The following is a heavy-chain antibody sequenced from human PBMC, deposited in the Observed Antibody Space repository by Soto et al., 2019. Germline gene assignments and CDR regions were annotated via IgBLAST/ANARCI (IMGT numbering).Heavy chain of an antibody. V-gene: IGHV4-59*01. D-gene: IGHD1-26*01. CDR2: IYYRGST. Sequence: QVQLQESGPGLVKPSETLSLTCTVAGGSISSYYWSWIRQPPGKGLEWIGYIYYRGSTNYNPSLKSRVTRSVDTSKNQFSLKLSSVTAADTAVYYCARIGVGRYFDYWGPGTLVTVSS. CDR3: ARIGVGRYFDY. CDR1: GGSISSYY. J-gene: IGHJ4*02.